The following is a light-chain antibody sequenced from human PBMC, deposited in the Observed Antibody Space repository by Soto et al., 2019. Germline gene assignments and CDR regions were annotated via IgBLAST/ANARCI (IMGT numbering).Light chain of an antibody. V-gene: IGKV3-20*01. CDR1: QTVSSNY. J-gene: IGKJ1*01. Sequence: EIIFTQSPDTLSLSPGERATLSCRASQTVSSNYLAWCQQRTGQAHRLLIYGASTRAAGIPDRFSGSGSGTDFTLTITRLEPEDSAVYFCQQFAASPRTFGQGTKVE. CDR2: GAS. CDR3: QQFAASPRT.